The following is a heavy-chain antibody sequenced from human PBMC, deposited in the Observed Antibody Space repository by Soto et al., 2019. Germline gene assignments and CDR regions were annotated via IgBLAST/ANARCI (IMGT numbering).Heavy chain of an antibody. V-gene: IGHV3-74*03. J-gene: IGHJ4*02. Sequence: EVQLVESGGGLIQPGGSLRLSCAASGFTFSSYWMHWVRQAPGKGLVWVSRINSDGSSTTYADSVKGRFTISRDNAKNTLYLQMNSLRAEDTAVYYCTRGRGDTMGGYWGQGTLVTVSS. CDR1: GFTFSSYW. D-gene: IGHD3-10*01. CDR3: TRGRGDTMGGY. CDR2: INSDGSST.